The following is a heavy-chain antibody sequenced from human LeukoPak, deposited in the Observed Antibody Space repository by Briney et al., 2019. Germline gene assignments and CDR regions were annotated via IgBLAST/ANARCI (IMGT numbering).Heavy chain of an antibody. J-gene: IGHJ4*02. Sequence: VGSLRLSCAASLFTFSNAWMSWVRQAPGKGLEWVGRIKSRTDGGTTDYGAPVKGRFTISRDDSKNTLFLQMNSLKTEDTAVYYCTTAGPRITSFGVVTTPNDYWGQGTLVTVSS. CDR2: IKSRTDGGTT. CDR3: TTAGPRITSFGVVTTPNDY. CDR1: LFTFSNAW. D-gene: IGHD3-3*01. V-gene: IGHV3-15*01.